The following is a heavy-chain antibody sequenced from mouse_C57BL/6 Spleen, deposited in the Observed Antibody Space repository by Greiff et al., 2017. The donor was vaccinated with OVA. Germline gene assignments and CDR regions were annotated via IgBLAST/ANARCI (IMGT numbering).Heavy chain of an antibody. V-gene: IGHV1-15*01. CDR2: IDPETGGT. CDR3: TATGYYGMDY. CDR1: GYTFTDYE. J-gene: IGHJ4*01. D-gene: IGHD4-1*02. Sequence: QVQLQQSGAELVRPGASVTLSCKASGYTFTDYEMHWVKQTPVHGLEWIGAIDPETGGTAYNQKFKGKAILTADKSSSTAYMELRSLTSEDSAVYYCTATGYYGMDYWGQGTSVTVSS.